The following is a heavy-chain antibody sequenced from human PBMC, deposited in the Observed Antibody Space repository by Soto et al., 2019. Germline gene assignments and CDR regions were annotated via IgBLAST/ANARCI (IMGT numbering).Heavy chain of an antibody. CDR3: ARGRSGWYYYYYYGMDV. D-gene: IGHD6-19*01. J-gene: IGHJ6*02. CDR2: INPNSGGT. CDR1: RYSFTGYY. V-gene: IGHV1-2*02. Sequence: ASGKGCWKAARYSFTGYYMHWVRQAPGQGLEWMGWINPNSGGTNYAQKFQGRVTMTRDTSISTAYMELSRLRSDDTAVYYCARGRSGWYYYYYYGMDVWGQGTTVTVSS.